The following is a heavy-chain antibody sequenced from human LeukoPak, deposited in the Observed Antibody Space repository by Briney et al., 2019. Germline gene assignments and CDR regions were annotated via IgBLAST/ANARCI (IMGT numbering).Heavy chain of an antibody. Sequence: GGSLRLSCAASGFTLSNYAMSWVRQAPGKRLEWVSSISSSSSYIYYADSVKGRFTISRDNAKNSLYLQMNSLRAEDTAVYYCAREAFKTVDYWGQGTLVTVSS. CDR3: AREAFKTVDY. CDR2: ISSSSSYI. V-gene: IGHV3-21*01. D-gene: IGHD1-14*01. CDR1: GFTLSNYA. J-gene: IGHJ4*02.